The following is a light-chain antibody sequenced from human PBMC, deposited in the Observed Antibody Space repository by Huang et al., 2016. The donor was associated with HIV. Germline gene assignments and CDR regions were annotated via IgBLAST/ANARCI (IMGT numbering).Light chain of an antibody. V-gene: IGKV4-1*01. J-gene: IGKJ2*01. CDR1: QAVLKNSNKKNY. Sequence: DIEMTQSPDSLTVSLGARAIINCKSSQAVLKNSNKKNYLAWYQQRPGQPPKVLIDWASSRESGVPDRCSGSGSGTDFNLTISSLQPEDLAVYYCQQYYSPPYTFGQGTRLEI. CDR2: WAS. CDR3: QQYYSPPYT.